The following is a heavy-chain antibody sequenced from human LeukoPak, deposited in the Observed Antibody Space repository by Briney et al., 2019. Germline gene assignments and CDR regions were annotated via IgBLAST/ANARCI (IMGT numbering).Heavy chain of an antibody. V-gene: IGHV1-2*02. D-gene: IGHD3-22*01. CDR1: GYTFTGYY. J-gene: IGHJ4*02. CDR3: AREPGDSSVPDY. CDR2: INPNSGGT. Sequence: ASVKVSCKASGYTFTGYYMHWVRQAPGQGLEWMGWINPNSGGTNYAQKFQGRVTMTRDTSISTAYMELSRLRSDDTAVYYCAREPGDSSVPDYWGQGTLVTVSS.